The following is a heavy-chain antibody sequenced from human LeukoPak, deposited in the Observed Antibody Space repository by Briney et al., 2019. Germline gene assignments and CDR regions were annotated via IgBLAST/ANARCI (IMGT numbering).Heavy chain of an antibody. CDR2: IIPIFGTA. CDR3: ARGLCYYGSGSYCPLDY. V-gene: IGHV1-69*13. J-gene: IGHJ4*02. D-gene: IGHD3-10*01. CDR1: GGTFSSYA. Sequence: SVKVSCKASGGTFSSYAISWVRQAPGQGLGWMGGIIPIFGTANYAQKFQGRVTITADESTSTAYMELSSLRSEDTAVYYCARGLCYYGSGSYCPLDYWGQGTLVTVSS.